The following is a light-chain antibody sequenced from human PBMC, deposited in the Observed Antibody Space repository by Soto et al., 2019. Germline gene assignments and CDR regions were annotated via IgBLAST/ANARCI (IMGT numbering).Light chain of an antibody. Sequence: DIQMTQSPSTLSASVGDRVTITCRASQSISTWLAWYQQKPGKAPKLLIYDASSLVSGVPSRFSGSGSGTEFTLTISSLQPDDFATYDCQQFNSYSTWTFGQGTKVEIK. CDR3: QQFNSYSTWT. J-gene: IGKJ1*01. CDR2: DAS. CDR1: QSISTW. V-gene: IGKV1-5*01.